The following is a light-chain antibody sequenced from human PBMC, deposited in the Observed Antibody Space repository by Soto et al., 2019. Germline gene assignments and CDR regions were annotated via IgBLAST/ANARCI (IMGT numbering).Light chain of an antibody. J-gene: IGKJ4*01. CDR3: QQSYKTTRT. CDR2: PXS. CDR1: QSMRSY. Sequence: QMTQTPSSPSASVGDRVSXTCRASQSMRSYLNWYQQKXGXAPKXXXAPXSSLQRGGPSRLSGSGSGTDFTLTISSLQPEDFATYYCQQSYKTTRTFGGGTKVEI. V-gene: IGKV1-39*01.